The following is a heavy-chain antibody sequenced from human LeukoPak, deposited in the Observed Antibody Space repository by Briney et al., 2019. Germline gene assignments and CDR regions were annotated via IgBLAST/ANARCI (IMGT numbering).Heavy chain of an antibody. J-gene: IGHJ5*02. D-gene: IGHD2-15*01. CDR2: INPNSGGT. Sequence: ASVKVSCKASGYTFTGYYMHWVRQAPGQGLGWMGWINPNSGGTNYAQKFQGWVTMTRDTSISTAYMELSRLRSDDTAVYYCARGYRYCSGGSCYLNWFDPWGQGTLVTVSS. V-gene: IGHV1-2*04. CDR1: GYTFTGYY. CDR3: ARGYRYCSGGSCYLNWFDP.